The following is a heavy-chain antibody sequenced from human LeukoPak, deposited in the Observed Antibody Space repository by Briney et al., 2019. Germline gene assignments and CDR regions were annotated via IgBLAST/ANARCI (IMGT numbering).Heavy chain of an antibody. CDR1: GGSFSGYY. CDR2: INHSGST. Sequence: SETLSLTCAVYGGSFSGYYWSWIRQPPEKGLEWIGEINHSGSTNYNPSLKSRVTISVDTSKNQFSLKLSSVTAADTAVYYCARDRGVYSYGYIRYFDYWGQGTPVTVSS. D-gene: IGHD5-18*01. CDR3: ARDRGVYSYGYIRYFDY. V-gene: IGHV4-34*01. J-gene: IGHJ4*02.